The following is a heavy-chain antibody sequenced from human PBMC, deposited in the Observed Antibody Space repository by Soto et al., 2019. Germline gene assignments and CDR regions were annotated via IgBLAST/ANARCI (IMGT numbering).Heavy chain of an antibody. CDR1: GGTFSSYA. J-gene: IGHJ6*02. Sequence: QVQLVQSGAEVKKPGSSVKVSCKASGGTFSSYAISWVRQAPGQGLEWMGGIIPIFGTANYAQKFQGRVTISADESTGTACMELSRLRSKVTAVYYCARVADVIVLVPAAMGYYYYGMDVWGQGTKVTVSS. CDR3: ARVADVIVLVPAAMGYYYYGMDV. V-gene: IGHV1-69*12. CDR2: IIPIFGTA. D-gene: IGHD2-2*01.